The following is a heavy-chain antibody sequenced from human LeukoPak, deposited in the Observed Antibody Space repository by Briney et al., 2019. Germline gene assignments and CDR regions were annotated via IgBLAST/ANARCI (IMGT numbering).Heavy chain of an antibody. V-gene: IGHV3-23*01. Sequence: GGSLRLSCAVSGFTFSSYAMSWVRQAPGKGLEWVSAISGSGGSTYYADSVKGRFTISRDNSKNTLYLQMNSLRAEDTAVYYCAKDRSLSVVTAFDAFDIWGQGTMVTVSS. D-gene: IGHD2-21*02. CDR3: AKDRSLSVVTAFDAFDI. J-gene: IGHJ3*02. CDR2: ISGSGGST. CDR1: GFTFSSYA.